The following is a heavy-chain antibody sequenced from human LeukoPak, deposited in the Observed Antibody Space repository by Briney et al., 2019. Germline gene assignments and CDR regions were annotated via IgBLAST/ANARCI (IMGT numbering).Heavy chain of an antibody. V-gene: IGHV3-23*01. CDR2: ISSGGGST. CDR3: VKDRTGNYVAWFDP. CDR1: GFTFSSYA. D-gene: IGHD4-11*01. Sequence: GGSLRLSCAASGFTFSSYAMSWVRQAPGKGLEWVSSISSGGGSTYYADSVKGRFTISRDNSKNTLYLQMNSLRAEDVAVYYCVKDRTGNYVAWFDPWGQGTLVTVSS. J-gene: IGHJ5*02.